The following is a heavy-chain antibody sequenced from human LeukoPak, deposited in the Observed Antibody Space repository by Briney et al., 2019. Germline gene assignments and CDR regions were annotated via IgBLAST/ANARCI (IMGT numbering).Heavy chain of an antibody. D-gene: IGHD6-19*01. CDR1: GFTFSSYY. CDR2: IRQDGSAE. Sequence: PGGSLRLSCAASGFTFSSYYMTWVRQAPGQGLEWVANIRQDGSAEFYADSVKGRFTISRDNSKNTLYLQMNSLRAEDTAVYYCARDMAGEQWRGHDAFDIWGQGTMVTVSS. V-gene: IGHV3-7*01. CDR3: ARDMAGEQWRGHDAFDI. J-gene: IGHJ3*02.